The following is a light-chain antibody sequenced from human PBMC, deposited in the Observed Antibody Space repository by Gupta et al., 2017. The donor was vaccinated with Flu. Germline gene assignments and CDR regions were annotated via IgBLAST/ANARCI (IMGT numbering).Light chain of an antibody. Sequence: DMVMTQSPLSLPVTPGEPASISCRSSQSLLHSNGYNYLDWYLQKPGQSPQLLIYLGSNPAAGVPDRFRGSGSGTDFTLKIRRVEAEDVGVYYCIEALQTPLSFGPEARVGIK. J-gene: IGKJ1*01. CDR3: IEALQTPLS. CDR1: QSLLHSNGYNY. CDR2: LGS. V-gene: IGKV2-28*01.